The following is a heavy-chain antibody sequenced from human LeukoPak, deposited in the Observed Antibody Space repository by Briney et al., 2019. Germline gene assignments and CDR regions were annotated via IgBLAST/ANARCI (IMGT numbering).Heavy chain of an antibody. CDR3: ARVRYYYDSSGSGYFDY. CDR2: ISGDGSTT. D-gene: IGHD3-22*01. V-gene: IGHV3-74*01. Sequence: GGSLRLSCAASVFTFNSYWMHWVRQAPGKGLVWVSRISGDGSTTNYADSVKGRFTISRDNSKNTLYLQMNSLRAEDTAVYYCARVRYYYDSSGSGYFDYWGQGTLVTVSS. CDR1: VFTFNSYW. J-gene: IGHJ4*02.